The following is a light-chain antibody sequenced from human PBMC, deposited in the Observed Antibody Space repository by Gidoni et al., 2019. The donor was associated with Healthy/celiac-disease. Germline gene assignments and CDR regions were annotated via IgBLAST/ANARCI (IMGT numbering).Light chain of an antibody. Sequence: IRLTQSPSSLSASTGDRVTITCRASQGISSYLAWYQQKPGKAPKLLIYAASTLQSGVPSRFSGSGSGTDFTLTISCLQSEDFATYYCQQYYSYPRTFGQGTKLEIK. J-gene: IGKJ2*01. CDR1: QGISSY. CDR2: AAS. V-gene: IGKV1-8*01. CDR3: QQYYSYPRT.